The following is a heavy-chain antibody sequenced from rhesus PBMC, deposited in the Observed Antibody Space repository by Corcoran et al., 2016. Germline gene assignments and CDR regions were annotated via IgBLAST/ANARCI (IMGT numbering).Heavy chain of an antibody. CDR2: INGNSGST. Sequence: QVQLQESGPGLVKPSETLSLTCAVSGASISSYWWNWNRQPPGKGLEWIGEINGNSGSTNQPPSHKSRVTISKDASKNQFSRKLSSVTAADTAVYYCASSRSSQQEGYGLDSWGQGVVVTVSS. J-gene: IGHJ6*01. D-gene: IGHD6-43*01. CDR3: ASSRSSQQEGYGLDS. CDR1: GASISSYW. V-gene: IGHV4-80*01.